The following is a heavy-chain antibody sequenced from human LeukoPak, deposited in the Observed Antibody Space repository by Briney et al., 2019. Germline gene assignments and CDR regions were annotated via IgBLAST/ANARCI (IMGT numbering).Heavy chain of an antibody. CDR2: INPNSGGT. CDR1: GYTFTGYY. CDR3: ARDTAMVTYWFDP. D-gene: IGHD5-18*01. J-gene: IGHJ5*02. Sequence: ASVTVSCKASGYTFTGYYMHWVRQAPGRGLEWMGWINPNSGGTNYAQKFQGRVTMTRDTSISTAYMELSRLRSDDTAVYYCARDTAMVTYWFDPWGQGTMVTVSS. V-gene: IGHV1-2*02.